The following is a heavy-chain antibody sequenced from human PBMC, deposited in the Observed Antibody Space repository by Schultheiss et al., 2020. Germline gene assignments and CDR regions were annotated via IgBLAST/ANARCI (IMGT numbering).Heavy chain of an antibody. J-gene: IGHJ4*02. CDR1: GYTFTGYY. Sequence: ASVKVSCKASGYTFTGYYMHWVRQAPGQGLEWMGRINPNSGGTNYAQKFQERVTITRDMSTSTAYMELSSLRSEDTAVYYCAAEGPTVTTDFDYWGQGTLVTVSS. V-gene: IGHV1-2*06. D-gene: IGHD4-11*01. CDR3: AAEGPTVTTDFDY. CDR2: INPNSGGT.